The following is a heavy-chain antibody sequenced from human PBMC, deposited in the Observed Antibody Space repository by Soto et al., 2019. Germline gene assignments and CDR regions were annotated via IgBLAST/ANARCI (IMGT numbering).Heavy chain of an antibody. CDR1: GYNFIKYG. J-gene: IGHJ4*02. CDR2: ISPYSGYT. D-gene: IGHD2-2*01. V-gene: IGHV1-18*01. CDR3: TREAIVVIPAAQPSHFDS. Sequence: QVQLVQSGAEVKKPGASVKVSCKGLGYNFIKYGINWVRQAPGQGLEWMGWISPYSGYTHSAQKFQGRLTLTTDTAATTDYMELRSLRSADTAIYYCTREAIVVIPAAQPSHFDSWGQGTLVTVSS.